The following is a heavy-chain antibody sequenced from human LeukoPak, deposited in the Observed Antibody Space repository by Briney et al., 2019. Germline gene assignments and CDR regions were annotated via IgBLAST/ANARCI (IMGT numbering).Heavy chain of an antibody. Sequence: GGSLRLSCAASGFTFSSYAMSWVRQAPGKGLEWVSAISGSGGSTYYADSVKGRFTISRDNSKNTLYLQMNSLRAEDTAVYYCARDGPADYYGSGMADYWGQGTLVTVSS. J-gene: IGHJ4*02. CDR3: ARDGPADYYGSGMADY. V-gene: IGHV3-23*01. CDR1: GFTFSSYA. D-gene: IGHD3-10*01. CDR2: ISGSGGST.